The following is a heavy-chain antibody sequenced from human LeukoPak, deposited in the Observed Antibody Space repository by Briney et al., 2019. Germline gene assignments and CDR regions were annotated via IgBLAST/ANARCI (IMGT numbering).Heavy chain of an antibody. V-gene: IGHV3-21*01. CDR2: ISYSSNYI. J-gene: IGHJ4*02. CDR3: ARRFSTENYSALDC. Sequence: PGGSLRLSCAASGFSFSSCSMNWVRQAPGRGLEWVSSISYSSNYIYYADSVKGRFTISRDNARKSLFLQMSSLRAEDTAVYYCARRFSTENYSALDCWGQGTLVTVSS. D-gene: IGHD1-7*01. CDR1: GFSFSSCS.